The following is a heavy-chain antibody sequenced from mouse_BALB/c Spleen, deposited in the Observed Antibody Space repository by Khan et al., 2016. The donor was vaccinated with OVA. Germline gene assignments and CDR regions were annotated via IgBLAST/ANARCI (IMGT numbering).Heavy chain of an antibody. CDR3: AREGAYYRSDGWFAY. D-gene: IGHD2-14*01. CDR2: IIPSNDYT. J-gene: IGHJ3*01. V-gene: IGHV1-4*01. Sequence: QVQLQQSGAELARPGASVKMSCKASGYTFTTYTIHWVKQRPGQGLEWIGYIIPSNDYTNYNQKFKDRATLTADKFSSTAYMQLSSLTSEDSAVYYCAREGAYYRSDGWFAYWGQGTLVTVSA. CDR1: GYTFTTYT.